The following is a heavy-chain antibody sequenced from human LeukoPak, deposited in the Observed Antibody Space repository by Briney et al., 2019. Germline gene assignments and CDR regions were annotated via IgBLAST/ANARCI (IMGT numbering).Heavy chain of an antibody. Sequence: GGSLRLSCAASGFTFSSYSMNWVRQAPGKGLEWVSAISGSGGSTYYADSVKGRFTISRDNSKNTLYLQMNSLRAEDTAVYYCQSGAYSXGYXAFDIWGQGTMVTVSS. CDR2: ISGSGGST. CDR3: QSGAYSXGYXAFDI. V-gene: IGHV3-23*01. J-gene: IGHJ3*02. D-gene: IGHD3-22*01. CDR1: GFTFSSYS.